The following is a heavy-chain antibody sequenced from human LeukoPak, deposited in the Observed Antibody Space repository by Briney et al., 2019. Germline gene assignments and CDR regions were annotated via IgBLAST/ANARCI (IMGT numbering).Heavy chain of an antibody. CDR1: GGSISSSSYY. Sequence: SETLSLTCTVSGGSISSSSYYWSWIRQPPGKGLEWIGYISYSGSTNYNPSLKSRVTISVDTSKNQFSLRLSSVTAADTAVYYCASTYRVGSTGFDPWGQGTLVTVSS. CDR2: ISYSGST. CDR3: ASTYRVGSTGFDP. D-gene: IGHD1-26*01. J-gene: IGHJ5*02. V-gene: IGHV4-61*01.